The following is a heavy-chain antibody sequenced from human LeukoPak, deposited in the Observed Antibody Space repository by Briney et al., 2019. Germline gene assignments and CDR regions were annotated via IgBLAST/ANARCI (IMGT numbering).Heavy chain of an antibody. CDR1: GFTFSNYW. J-gene: IGHJ4*02. CDR2: INSDGINT. D-gene: IGHD1-1*01. Sequence: GGSLRLSCAASGFTFSNYWMHWVRHAPGKGLVWVSRINSDGINTSYADSVQGRFTISRDNAKNTLYLEMNSLRADDTAVYYCARPVTGTYAPLEYWGQGTLVTVSS. CDR3: ARPVTGTYAPLEY. V-gene: IGHV3-74*01.